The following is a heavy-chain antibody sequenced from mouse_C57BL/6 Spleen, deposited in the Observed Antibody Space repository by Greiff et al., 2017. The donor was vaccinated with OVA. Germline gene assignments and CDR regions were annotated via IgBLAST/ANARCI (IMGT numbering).Heavy chain of an antibody. Sequence: EVQLQQSGPVLVKPGASVKMSCKASGYTFTDYYMNWVKQSHGKSLEWIGVINPYNGGTSYNQKFKGKATLTVDKSSSTAYMELNSLTSEDSAVYYCARGDYYDYDVNAMDYWGQGTSVTVSS. D-gene: IGHD2-4*01. CDR1: GYTFTDYY. J-gene: IGHJ4*01. V-gene: IGHV1-19*01. CDR3: ARGDYYDYDVNAMDY. CDR2: INPYNGGT.